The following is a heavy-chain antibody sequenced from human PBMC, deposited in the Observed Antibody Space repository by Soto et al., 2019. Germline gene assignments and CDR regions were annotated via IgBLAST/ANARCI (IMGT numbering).Heavy chain of an antibody. CDR1: GFTFSSYA. V-gene: IGHV3-23*01. CDR3: ATYYDILTGLSYFDY. Sequence: RGSLRLSCAASGFTFSSYAMSWVRQAPGKGLEWVSAISGSGGSTYYADSVKGRFTISRDNSKNTLYLQMNSLRAEDTAVYYCATYYDILTGLSYFDYWGQGTLVTVSS. CDR2: ISGSGGST. J-gene: IGHJ4*02. D-gene: IGHD3-9*01.